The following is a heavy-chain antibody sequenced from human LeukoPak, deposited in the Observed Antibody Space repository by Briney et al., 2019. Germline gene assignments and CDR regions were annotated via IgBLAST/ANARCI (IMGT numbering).Heavy chain of an antibody. V-gene: IGHV3-74*01. J-gene: IGHJ4*02. D-gene: IGHD6-25*01. CDR3: VSRPLTAEDY. CDR1: GFTFSSYW. CDR2: INSDGSST. Sequence: GGSLRLSCAASGFTFSSYWMHWVRQGPGKGLVWVSRINSDGSSTRYADSVKGRFTISRDNAKNTLYLQMNSLRAEDTAVYYCVSRPLTAEDYWGQGTLVTVSS.